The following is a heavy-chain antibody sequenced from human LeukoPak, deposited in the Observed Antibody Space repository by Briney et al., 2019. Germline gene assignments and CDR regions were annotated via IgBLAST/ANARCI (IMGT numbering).Heavy chain of an antibody. Sequence: SETLSLTCTVSGGSISSYYWSWIRQPPGKGLEWIGYIYYSGSTNYNPSLKSRVTISVDTSKNQFSLKLSSVTAADTAVYYCARDPNGSGSQYFDYWGQGTLVTVSS. CDR2: IYYSGST. J-gene: IGHJ4*02. D-gene: IGHD3-10*01. V-gene: IGHV4-59*12. CDR3: ARDPNGSGSQYFDY. CDR1: GGSISSYY.